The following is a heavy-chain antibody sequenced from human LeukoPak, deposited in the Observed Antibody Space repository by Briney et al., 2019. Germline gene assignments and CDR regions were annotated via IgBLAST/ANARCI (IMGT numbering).Heavy chain of an antibody. CDR1: GFTFKNYA. CDR2: IYPHGDP. J-gene: IGHJ3*02. Sequence: TGGSLRLSCTTSGFTFKNYAMTWVRQAPGNGLEWVSAIYPHGDPHYADSVKGRFTISRDNSKNSLYMQMETLRAEDTALYYCARAKLEPAGTGAFDIWGPGTVVTVSS. V-gene: IGHV3-23*01. CDR3: ARAKLEPAGTGAFDI. D-gene: IGHD6-19*01.